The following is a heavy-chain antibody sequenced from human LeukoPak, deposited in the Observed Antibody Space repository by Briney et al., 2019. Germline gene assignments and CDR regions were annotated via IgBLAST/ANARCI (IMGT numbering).Heavy chain of an antibody. CDR3: ARSYGTIVFDY. CDR1: GFTFSSYT. D-gene: IGHD1-14*01. Sequence: PGGSLRLSCDASGFTFSSYTMNWVRQAPGKGLEWVSSISSSGSYTYYADSVKGRFTISRDNAKNTLYLQMNSLRAEDTAVYYCARSYGTIVFDYWGQGILVTVSS. J-gene: IGHJ4*02. V-gene: IGHV3-21*01. CDR2: ISSSGSYT.